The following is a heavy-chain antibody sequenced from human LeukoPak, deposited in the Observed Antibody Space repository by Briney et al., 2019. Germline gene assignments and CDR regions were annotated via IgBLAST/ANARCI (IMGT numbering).Heavy chain of an antibody. Sequence: PGGSLRLSCAASGFTFSSYAMHWVRQAPGKGLEWVAVISYDGSNKYYADSVKGRFTISRDNSKNTLYLQMNSLRAEDTAVYYFASTHRGTMVRALDYWGQGTLVTVSS. D-gene: IGHD3-10*01. CDR1: GFTFSSYA. CDR2: ISYDGSNK. V-gene: IGHV3-30*04. J-gene: IGHJ4*02. CDR3: ASTHRGTMVRALDY.